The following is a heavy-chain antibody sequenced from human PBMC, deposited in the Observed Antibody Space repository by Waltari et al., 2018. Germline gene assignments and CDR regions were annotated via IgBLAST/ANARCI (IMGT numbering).Heavy chain of an antibody. Sequence: QVQLQESGPGLVKPSETLSLTCTVSGGSISSSNWWSWVRQPPGKGLEWIGEIYHSGSTNYNPSLKRRVTISVDKSKNQFSLKLSSVTAADTAVYYCARGEVGATGYWYFDLWGRGTLVIVSS. J-gene: IGHJ2*01. CDR2: IYHSGST. D-gene: IGHD1-26*01. CDR1: GGSISSSNW. V-gene: IGHV4-4*02. CDR3: ARGEVGATGYWYFDL.